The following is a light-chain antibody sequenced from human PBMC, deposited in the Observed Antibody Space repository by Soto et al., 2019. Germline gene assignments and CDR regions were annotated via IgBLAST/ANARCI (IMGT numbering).Light chain of an antibody. V-gene: IGKV3-20*01. CDR3: QQYGSSPRT. CDR2: GAT. CDR1: QSVSSSY. Sequence: EIVLTQSPGTLSLSPGERATLSCRASQSVSSSYLAWYQQKPGRAPRLLIYGATSRATGSPDRFSGTGSGKDFTLTISRLEPEDFALYYCQQYGSSPRTFGQGTKVEIK. J-gene: IGKJ1*01.